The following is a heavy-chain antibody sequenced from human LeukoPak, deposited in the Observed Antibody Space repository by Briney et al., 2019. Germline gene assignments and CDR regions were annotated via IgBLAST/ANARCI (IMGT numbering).Heavy chain of an antibody. V-gene: IGHV3-66*04. CDR2: IYSGGSI. D-gene: IGHD4-23*01. CDR1: GFTVSSY. CDR3: ARPPYGGVDY. J-gene: IGHJ4*02. Sequence: GGSLRLSCAASGFTVSSYMSWVRQAPGKGLEWVSVIYSGGSIYYADSVKGRFTISRDKSKNTLYLQMNSLRAEDTAVYYCARPPYGGVDYWGQGTLVAVSS.